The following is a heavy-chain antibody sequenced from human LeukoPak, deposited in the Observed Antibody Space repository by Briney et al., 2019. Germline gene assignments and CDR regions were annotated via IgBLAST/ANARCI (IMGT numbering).Heavy chain of an antibody. Sequence: ASVKVSCKASGYTFTSYAMNWVRQAPGQGLEWMGWINTNTGNPTYAQGFTGRFVFSLDTSVSTAYLQIRSLKAEDTAVYYCARAPIFYDSSGYAFDIWGQGTMVTVSS. D-gene: IGHD3-22*01. V-gene: IGHV7-4-1*02. J-gene: IGHJ3*02. CDR1: GYTFTSYA. CDR2: INTNTGNP. CDR3: ARAPIFYDSSGYAFDI.